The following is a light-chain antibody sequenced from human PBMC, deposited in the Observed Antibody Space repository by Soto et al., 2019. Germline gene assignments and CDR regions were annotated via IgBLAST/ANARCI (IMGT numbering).Light chain of an antibody. J-gene: IGKJ1*01. CDR3: QRYDSFRT. CDR1: QSISNW. Sequence: DIQMTQSPSTLSASVGDRVTITCRASQSISNWLAWYQQKPGKVPKLLIYKASTLESGDPSRFSGSASGTEFTLTISSLQPDDFATYYCQRYDSFRTFGQGTTVEIK. V-gene: IGKV1-5*03. CDR2: KAS.